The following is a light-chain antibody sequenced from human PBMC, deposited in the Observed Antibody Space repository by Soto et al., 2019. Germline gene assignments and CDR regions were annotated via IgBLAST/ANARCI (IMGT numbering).Light chain of an antibody. CDR3: HQFNNYPFT. Sequence: AIQLTQSPSSLSASVGDRVTITCRASQGISSALAWYQQTPGKPPKLLIYDASSLEIGVPSRFSGSGSVTDFTLTISSLQPEDFATYYCHQFNNYPFTFGPGTKVDF. CDR1: QGISSA. J-gene: IGKJ3*01. CDR2: DAS. V-gene: IGKV1D-13*01.